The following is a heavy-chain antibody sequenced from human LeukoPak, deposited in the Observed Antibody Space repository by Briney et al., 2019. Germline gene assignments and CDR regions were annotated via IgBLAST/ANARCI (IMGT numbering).Heavy chain of an antibody. V-gene: IGHV3-30-3*01. CDR1: GFTFSSYA. J-gene: IGHJ4*02. Sequence: PGRSLRLSCAASGFTFSSYAMHWVRQAPGKGLEWVAVISYDGSNKYYADSVKGRFTISRDNSKNTLYLQMNSLRAEDTAVYYCAKDLRYYYDSSGYPDYWGQGTLVTVSS. CDR3: AKDLRYYYDSSGYPDY. D-gene: IGHD3-22*01. CDR2: ISYDGSNK.